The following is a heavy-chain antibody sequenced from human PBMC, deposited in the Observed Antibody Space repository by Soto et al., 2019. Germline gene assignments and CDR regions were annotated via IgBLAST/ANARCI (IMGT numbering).Heavy chain of an antibody. V-gene: IGHV3-23*01. Sequence: EVQLLESGGGLVQPGRSLRLSCTASGFTFSNYAMSWVRQAPGQGLDWVSAISGSGGTTYYADSVKGRFTISRDNSKNALLLQMTSLRAEDAAVYYCAKFFVETGSNSGWPWSFHYCGQGTLVTVPS. CDR3: AKFFVETGSNSGWPWSFHY. D-gene: IGHD6-25*01. J-gene: IGHJ4*02. CDR2: ISGSGGTT. CDR1: GFTFSNYA.